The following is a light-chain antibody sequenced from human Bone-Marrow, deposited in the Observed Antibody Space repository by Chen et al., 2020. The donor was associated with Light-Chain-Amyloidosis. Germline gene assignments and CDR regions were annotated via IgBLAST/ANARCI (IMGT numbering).Light chain of an antibody. CDR1: DLPTKY. CDR2: RDT. V-gene: IGLV3-25*03. CDR3: QSADSSGTYEVI. J-gene: IGLJ2*01. Sequence: SYELTQPPSVSVSPGQTARITCSGDDLPTKYAYWYQQKPGQAPVLVIHRDTERPSGLSERFSGSGSGTTATLTISGVQAEDEADYHCQSADSSGTYEVIFGGGTKLTVL.